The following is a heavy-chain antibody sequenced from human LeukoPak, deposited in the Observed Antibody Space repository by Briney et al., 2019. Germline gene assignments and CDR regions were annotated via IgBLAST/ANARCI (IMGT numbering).Heavy chain of an antibody. Sequence: SETLSLTCTVSGGSISSYYWSWIRQPAGKGLEWIGRIYTSGSTNYNPSLKSRVTMSVDTSKNQFSLKLSSVTAADTAVYYCASTRDSYGFYYYYMDVWGKGTTVTVSS. J-gene: IGHJ6*03. D-gene: IGHD5-18*01. CDR1: GGSISSYY. CDR2: IYTSGST. V-gene: IGHV4-4*07. CDR3: ASTRDSYGFYYYYMDV.